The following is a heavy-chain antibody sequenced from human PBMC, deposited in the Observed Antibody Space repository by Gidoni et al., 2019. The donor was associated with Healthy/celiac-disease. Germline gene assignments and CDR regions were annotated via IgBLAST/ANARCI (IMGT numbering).Heavy chain of an antibody. CDR3: AREESLGYCSGGSCYGAFDI. Sequence: QVQLVQSGAEVKKPGSSVKVSCKASGGTFRRYAISWVRPAPGQGLEWMGGIIPIFGTANYAQKFQGRGTITADKSTSTADMELSSLRSEDTAVYYCAREESLGYCSGGSCYGAFDIWGQGTMVTVSS. CDR2: IIPIFGTA. CDR1: GGTFRRYA. V-gene: IGHV1-69*06. D-gene: IGHD2-15*01. J-gene: IGHJ3*02.